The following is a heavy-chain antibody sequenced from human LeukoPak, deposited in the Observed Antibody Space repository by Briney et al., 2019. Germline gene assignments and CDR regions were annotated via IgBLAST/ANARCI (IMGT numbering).Heavy chain of an antibody. CDR2: FDPEDGET. V-gene: IGHV1-24*01. CDR1: GYTLTELS. Sequence: GASVKVSCKVPGYTLTELSMHWVRQAPGKGLEWMGGFDPEDGETIYAQKFQGRVTMTEDTSTDTAYMELSSLRSEDTAVYYCATAFRYYYGSGTSKFDPWGQGTLVTVSS. CDR3: ATAFRYYYGSGTSKFDP. D-gene: IGHD3-10*01. J-gene: IGHJ5*02.